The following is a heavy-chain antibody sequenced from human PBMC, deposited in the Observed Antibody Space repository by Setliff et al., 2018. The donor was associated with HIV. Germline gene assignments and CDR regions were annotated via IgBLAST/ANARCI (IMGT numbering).Heavy chain of an antibody. CDR3: ARPALGIGGGSMFDS. CDR1: SGSIGSNYY. Sequence: SETLSLTCSVSSGSIGSNYYWGWVRRPPGKGLEWIGNVHFGGSTYYNPSLDSRVTIHVATSKKQFFLSLSSVTAADTAVYYCARPALGIGGGSMFDSWGQGILVTVSA. V-gene: IGHV4-39*01. J-gene: IGHJ4*02. CDR2: VHFGGST. D-gene: IGHD3-3*01.